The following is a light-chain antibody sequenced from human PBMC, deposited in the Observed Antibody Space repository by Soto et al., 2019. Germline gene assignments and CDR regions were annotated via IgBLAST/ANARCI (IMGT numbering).Light chain of an antibody. J-gene: IGKJ1*01. V-gene: IGKV3-20*01. CDR2: GAS. CDR3: QQYDSSPRT. Sequence: EIVLTQSPGTLSLSPGERATLSCRASQSVSSSYLAWYQQKPGQPPRLLIYGASSRATGIPDRFSGSGSGTDFTLTISRLEPADFTVYYCQQYDSSPRTFGQGTKVEL. CDR1: QSVSSSY.